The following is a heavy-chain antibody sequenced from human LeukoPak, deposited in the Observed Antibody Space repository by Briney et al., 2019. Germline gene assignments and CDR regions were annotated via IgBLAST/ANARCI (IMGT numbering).Heavy chain of an antibody. CDR2: IYYSGST. J-gene: IGHJ6*03. CDR1: GGSISSGGYY. V-gene: IGHV4-61*08. Sequence: SETLSLTCTVSGGSISSGGYYWSWIRQHPGKGLEWIGYIYYSGSTNYNPSLKSRVTISVDTSKNQFSLKLSSVTAADTAVYYCARGSSGRYYYYYMDVWGKGTTVTVSS. D-gene: IGHD6-6*01. CDR3: ARGSSGRYYYYYMDV.